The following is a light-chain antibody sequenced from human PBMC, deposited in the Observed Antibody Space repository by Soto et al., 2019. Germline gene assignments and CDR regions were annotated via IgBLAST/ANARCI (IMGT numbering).Light chain of an antibody. CDR1: QTISSW. Sequence: DIQMTQSPSTLSGSVGDRVTITCRASQTISSWLAWYQQKPGKAPKLLIYDASSLESGVPSRFSGSGSGTEFTLTISSLQPDDFATYYCQQYNSYPYTFGQGTKVDSK. V-gene: IGKV1-5*01. CDR2: DAS. CDR3: QQYNSYPYT. J-gene: IGKJ2*01.